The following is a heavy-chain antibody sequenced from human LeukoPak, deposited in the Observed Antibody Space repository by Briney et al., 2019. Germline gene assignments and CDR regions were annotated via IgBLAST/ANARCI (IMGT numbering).Heavy chain of an antibody. CDR1: GYTFTSYG. D-gene: IGHD2-2*01. J-gene: IGHJ4*02. V-gene: IGHV1-18*01. CDR2: VSAYNGDT. Sequence: ASVNVSCKASGYTFTSYGISWVRQAPGQGLEWMGWVSAYNGDTHYAQNVQGRVTMTTDTSTSTAYMELRSLRSDDTAVYYCARYRQSCSSSSCLVDSWGQGTLVTVSS. CDR3: ARYRQSCSSSSCLVDS.